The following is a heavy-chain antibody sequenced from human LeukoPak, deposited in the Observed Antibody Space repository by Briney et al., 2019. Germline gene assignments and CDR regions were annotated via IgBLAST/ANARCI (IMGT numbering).Heavy chain of an antibody. Sequence: GRSLRLSCAASGFTFSSYGMHWVRQAPGKGLEWVAVIWYDGSNKYHADSVKGRFTISRDNSKNTLYLQMNSLRAEDTAVYYCARGGKDSSGWYGVDYWGQGTLVTVSS. CDR2: IWYDGSNK. CDR1: GFTFSSYG. V-gene: IGHV3-33*01. CDR3: ARGGKDSSGWYGVDY. J-gene: IGHJ4*02. D-gene: IGHD6-19*01.